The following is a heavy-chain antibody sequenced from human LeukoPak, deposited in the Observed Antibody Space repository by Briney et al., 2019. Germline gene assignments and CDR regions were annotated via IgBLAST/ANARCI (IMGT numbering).Heavy chain of an antibody. CDR2: ISGSGGST. D-gene: IGHD5-24*01. CDR3: AEGVASTGATY. V-gene: IGHV3-23*01. J-gene: IGHJ4*02. CDR1: GFTFSSYA. Sequence: GGSLRLSCAASGFTFSSYAMSWVRQAPGKGLEWVSAISGSGGSTYYADSVKGRFTISRDNSQNTLFLQMSNLRAEDTAVYYCAEGVASTGATYWGQGTLVTVSS.